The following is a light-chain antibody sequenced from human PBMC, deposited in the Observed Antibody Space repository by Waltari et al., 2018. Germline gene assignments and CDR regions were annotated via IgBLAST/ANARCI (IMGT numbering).Light chain of an antibody. CDR3: GSYTSSGTLL. J-gene: IGLJ3*02. V-gene: IGLV2-14*01. Sequence: QSALTQPASVSGSPGQSITIPCTGTRSDIGRFDYFAWSQQHPGQVPKLMIYIVPKRPSGVSDRFSGSKSGNTASLTISGLQADDEADYYCGSYTSSGTLLFGGGTTLTVL. CDR2: IVP. CDR1: RSDIGRFDY.